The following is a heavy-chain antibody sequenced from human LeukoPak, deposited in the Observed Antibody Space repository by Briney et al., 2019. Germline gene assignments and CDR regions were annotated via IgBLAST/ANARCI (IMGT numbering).Heavy chain of an antibody. J-gene: IGHJ5*02. CDR3: ARSGRYCSSTSCRNWFDP. D-gene: IGHD2-2*01. CDR1: GYTFTGYY. Sequence: ASVKVSCKASGYTFTGYYMHWVRQAPGQGLEWMGWINPNSGGTNYAQKFQGRVTMTRDTSISTAYMELSRLRSDDTPVYYCARSGRYCSSTSCRNWFDPWGQGTLVTVSS. V-gene: IGHV1-2*02. CDR2: INPNSGGT.